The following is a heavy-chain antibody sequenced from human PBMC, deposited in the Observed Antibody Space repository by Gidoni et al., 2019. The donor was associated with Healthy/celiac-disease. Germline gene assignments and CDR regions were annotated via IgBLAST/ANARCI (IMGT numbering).Heavy chain of an antibody. J-gene: IGHJ2*01. V-gene: IGHV3-73*02. CDR1: GFTFSGSA. CDR2: IRSKANSCAT. D-gene: IGHD3-22*01. CDR3: TRPDYYYDSSGWYWYFDL. Sequence: EVQLVESGGGLVQPGGSLKLSCAASGFTFSGSAMHWVRQASGKGLEWVGRIRSKANSCATAYAASVKGRFTISRDDSKNTAYLQMNSLKTEDTAVYYCTRPDYYYDSSGWYWYFDLWGRGTLVTVSS.